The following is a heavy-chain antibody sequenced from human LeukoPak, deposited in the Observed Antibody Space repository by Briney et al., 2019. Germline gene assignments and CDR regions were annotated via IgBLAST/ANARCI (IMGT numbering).Heavy chain of an antibody. Sequence: PGGSLRLSCAAPGFTFSSYGMHWVRQAPGKGLEWVAFIRYDGSNKYYADSVKGRFTISRDNSKDTLYLQMNSLRAEDTAVYYCAKAPNYYGSGSYYTLDYYYGMDVWGQGTTVTVSS. CDR1: GFTFSSYG. D-gene: IGHD3-10*01. V-gene: IGHV3-30*02. J-gene: IGHJ6*02. CDR3: AKAPNYYGSGSYYTLDYYYGMDV. CDR2: IRYDGSNK.